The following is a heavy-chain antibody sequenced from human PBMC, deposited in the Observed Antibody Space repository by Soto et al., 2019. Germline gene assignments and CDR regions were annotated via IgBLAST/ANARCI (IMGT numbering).Heavy chain of an antibody. D-gene: IGHD4-4*01. Sequence: GGSLRLSCEVSGFTFSDYAIHWVRQAPGKGLEWVALILHDGSKQYYGDSVKGRFTISRDNPKNTLFLQMNSLRPEDTAVYYCAKDFNYRPTAVTAFDYWGPGTLVTVSS. J-gene: IGHJ4*02. CDR3: AKDFNYRPTAVTAFDY. CDR1: GFTFSDYA. V-gene: IGHV3-30*18. CDR2: ILHDGSKQ.